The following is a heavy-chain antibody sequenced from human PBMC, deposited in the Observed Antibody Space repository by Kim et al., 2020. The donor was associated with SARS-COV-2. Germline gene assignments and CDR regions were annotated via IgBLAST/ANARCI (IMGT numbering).Heavy chain of an antibody. Sequence: ASVKVSCKASGYTFTSYDINWVRQATGQGLEWMGWMNPNSGNTGYAQKFQGRVTMTRNTSISTAYMELSSLRSEDTAVYYCARGGLPYYYYYYGMDVWGQGTTVTVSS. CDR3: ARGGLPYYYYYYGMDV. J-gene: IGHJ6*02. D-gene: IGHD4-17*01. CDR2: MNPNSGNT. CDR1: GYTFTSYD. V-gene: IGHV1-8*01.